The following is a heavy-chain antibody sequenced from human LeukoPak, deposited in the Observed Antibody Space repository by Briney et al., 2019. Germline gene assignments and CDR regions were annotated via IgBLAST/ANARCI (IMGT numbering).Heavy chain of an antibody. J-gene: IGHJ4*02. CDR3: ATSRNIVVVPAAIFDY. CDR1: GFSFSSYA. V-gene: IGHV3-23*01. Sequence: GGSLRLSCAASGFSFSSYAMNWVRQAPGKGLEWVSLISASGGSPYYADSVKGRFTISRDNSKNTLYLQMNSLRAEDTAIYFCATSRNIVVVPAAIFDYWGQGTLVTVSS. D-gene: IGHD2-2*01. CDR2: ISASGGSP.